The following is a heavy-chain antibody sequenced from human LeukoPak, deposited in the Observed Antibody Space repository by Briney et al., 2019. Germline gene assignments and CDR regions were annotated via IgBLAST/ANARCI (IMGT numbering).Heavy chain of an antibody. Sequence: GESLKISCKGSGYSFATYWIGWVRQMPGKGLEWMGIIYPGDSDTRYSPSFQGQVTISADKSISTAYLQWNSLKASDTAMYYCARLDFEFSSSSYAFDIWGQGTMVTVSS. CDR1: GYSFATYW. V-gene: IGHV5-51*01. J-gene: IGHJ3*02. D-gene: IGHD6-6*01. CDR2: IYPGDSDT. CDR3: ARLDFEFSSSSYAFDI.